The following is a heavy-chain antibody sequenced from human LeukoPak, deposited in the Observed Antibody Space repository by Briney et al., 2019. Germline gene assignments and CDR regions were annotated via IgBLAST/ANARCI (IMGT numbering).Heavy chain of an antibody. J-gene: IGHJ4*02. Sequence: SETLSLTCTVSGGSISSSSYYWGWIRQPPGKGLEWIGSIYYSGSTNYNPSLKSRVTISVDTSKNQFSLKLSSVTAADTAVYYCARHSRCSGGSCFDYWGQGTLVTVSS. CDR3: ARHSRCSGGSCFDY. D-gene: IGHD2-15*01. CDR1: GGSISSSSYY. CDR2: IYYSGST. V-gene: IGHV4-39*01.